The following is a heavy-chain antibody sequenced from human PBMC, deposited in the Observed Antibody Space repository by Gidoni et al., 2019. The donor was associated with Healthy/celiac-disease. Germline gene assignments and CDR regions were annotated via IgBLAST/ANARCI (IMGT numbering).Heavy chain of an antibody. CDR1: GFTFDGYA. V-gene: IGHV3-9*01. CDR2: ISGNSGSI. J-gene: IGHJ3*02. Sequence: EVQLVESGGGLVQPGRSLMLSCADHGFTFDGYAMHWVRQDPGKGLEWVSVISGNSGSIGYADSVKGRFTISRDNAKNSLYLQMNSLRAEDTALYYCAKDLYYYDSTGAFDIWGQGTMVTVSS. D-gene: IGHD3-22*01. CDR3: AKDLYYYDSTGAFDI.